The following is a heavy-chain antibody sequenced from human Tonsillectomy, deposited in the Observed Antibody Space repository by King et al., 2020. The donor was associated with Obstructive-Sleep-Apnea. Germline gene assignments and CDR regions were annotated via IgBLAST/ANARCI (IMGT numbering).Heavy chain of an antibody. CDR1: GYTFTNYD. V-gene: IGHV1-8*01. CDR2: MNPNSGNT. D-gene: IGHD2-21*01. CDR3: ARGHIYAFDI. Sequence: VQLVESGAEVKKPGASVKVSCKASGYTFTNYDINWVRQATGQGLEWMGWMNPNSGNTGDAQKFQGKVTMTRNTSISTGYMELGGLRSEDTAVYYCARGHIYAFDIWGQGTMVTVSS. J-gene: IGHJ3*02.